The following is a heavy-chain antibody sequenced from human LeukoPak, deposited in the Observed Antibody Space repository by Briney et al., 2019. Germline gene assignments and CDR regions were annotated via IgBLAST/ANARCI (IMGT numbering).Heavy chain of an antibody. CDR3: ARDQRGFSYSKYYFDY. CDR1: GFSFSSCG. Sequence: GRSLRLSCAASGFSFSSCGMHWVRQAPGKGLEWVAVIWYDGTNKYYADSVKGRFTISRDNSKNTLYLQMNSLRAEDTAVYYCARDQRGFSYSKYYFDYWGQGTLVTVSS. D-gene: IGHD5-18*01. J-gene: IGHJ4*02. V-gene: IGHV3-33*01. CDR2: IWYDGTNK.